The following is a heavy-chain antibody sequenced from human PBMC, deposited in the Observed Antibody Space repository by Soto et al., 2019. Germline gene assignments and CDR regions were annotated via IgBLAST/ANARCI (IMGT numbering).Heavy chain of an antibody. V-gene: IGHV4-39*01. Sequence: QLQLQASGPGLVKPSETLSLTCTVTGGPISSSGDYWGWVRQTPGKGLEWIGTISNSGSTYYNPSVMSRVTISVDTSKRQFSLRLISVTSADTAVYYCARGLSSSAYLDYWGQGTLVTVSS. D-gene: IGHD6-19*01. CDR3: ARGLSSSAYLDY. CDR2: ISNSGST. J-gene: IGHJ4*02. CDR1: GGPISSSGDY.